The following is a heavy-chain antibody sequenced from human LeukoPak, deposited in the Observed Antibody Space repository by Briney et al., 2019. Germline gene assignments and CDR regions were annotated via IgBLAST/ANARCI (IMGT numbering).Heavy chain of an antibody. CDR1: GYTFSSYA. CDR2: IDAGNGRT. J-gene: IGHJ4*02. CDR3: ANLGAPVRYFDWLLPEAY. Sequence: ASVKVSCKASGYTFSSYAINWVRQAPGQRLEWMGWIDAGNGRTKYSQEFQGRVAITRDTSASTAYMELSSLRSEDTAVYYCANLGAPVRYFDWLLPEAYWGQGTLVTVSS. D-gene: IGHD3-9*01. V-gene: IGHV1-3*03.